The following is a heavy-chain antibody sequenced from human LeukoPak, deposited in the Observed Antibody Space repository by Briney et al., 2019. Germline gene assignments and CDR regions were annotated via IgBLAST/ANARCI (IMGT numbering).Heavy chain of an antibody. CDR2: IQYSGST. J-gene: IGHJ6*03. CDR1: GGSISSYY. V-gene: IGHV4-59*01. CDR3: ARVSWFPGTSYYYMDV. D-gene: IGHD1-1*01. Sequence: SETLSLTCTVSGGSISSYYWSWIRQPPGKGLEWIGYIQYSGSTNYNPSLKSRVTISVDTSKDQFSLKLSSVTAADTAVYYCARVSWFPGTSYYYMDVWGKGTTVTVSS.